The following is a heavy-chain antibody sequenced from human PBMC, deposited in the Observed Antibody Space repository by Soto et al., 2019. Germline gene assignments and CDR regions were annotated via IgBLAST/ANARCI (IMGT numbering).Heavy chain of an antibody. CDR2: MNPNSGNT. D-gene: IGHD3-9*01. V-gene: IGHV1-8*01. CDR1: GYTFTSYD. Sequence: ASVKVSCKASGYTFTSYDINWVRQATGQGLEWMGWMNPNSGNTGYAQKFQGRVTMTRNTSISTAYMELSSLRSEDTAVYYCARGSYYDILTGYQRDAFDIWGQGTMVTVS. J-gene: IGHJ3*02. CDR3: ARGSYYDILTGYQRDAFDI.